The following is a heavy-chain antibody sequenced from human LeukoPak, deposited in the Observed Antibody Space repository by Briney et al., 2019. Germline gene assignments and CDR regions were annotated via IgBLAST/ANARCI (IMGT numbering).Heavy chain of an antibody. D-gene: IGHD3-22*01. CDR2: ISAYNGNT. CDR1: GYTFITYG. V-gene: IGHV1-18*01. Sequence: ASVKVSCKASGYTFITYGTHWVRQAPGQRLEWMGWISAYNGNTNYAQKLQGRVTMTTDTSTSTAYMELRSLRSDDTAVYYCARGGHDSSGYYDVMDDYWGQGTLVTVSS. J-gene: IGHJ4*02. CDR3: ARGGHDSSGYYDVMDDY.